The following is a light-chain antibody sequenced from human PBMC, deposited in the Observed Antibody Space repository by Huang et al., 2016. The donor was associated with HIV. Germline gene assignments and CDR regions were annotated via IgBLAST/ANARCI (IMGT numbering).Light chain of an antibody. CDR1: QNDGSY. CDR3: QQRGSWLT. CDR2: NAS. J-gene: IGKJ4*01. V-gene: IGKV3-11*02. Sequence: EIVLTQSRATLSLSPGERATLSCRASQNDGSYLAWYQHKPGQPPRLLVYNASKRATGKPARFSGSGSGSVFTLSISSLGLEDFAVYYCQQRGSWLTFGGGTEVGLK.